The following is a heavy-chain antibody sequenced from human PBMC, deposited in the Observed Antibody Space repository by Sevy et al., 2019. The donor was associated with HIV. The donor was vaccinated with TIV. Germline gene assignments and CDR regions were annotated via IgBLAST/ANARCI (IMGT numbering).Heavy chain of an antibody. CDR3: TRERSSWYCGKPEWFDP. CDR2: IRSKAYGGTT. J-gene: IGHJ5*02. Sequence: GGSLRLSCTASGFTFGDYAMSWFRQAPGKGLEWVGFIRSKAYGGTTEYAASVKGRFTISRDDSKSIAYLQMNSLKTEDTAVYYCTRERSSWYCGKPEWFDPWGQGTLVNVSS. D-gene: IGHD6-13*01. CDR1: GFTFGDYA. V-gene: IGHV3-49*03.